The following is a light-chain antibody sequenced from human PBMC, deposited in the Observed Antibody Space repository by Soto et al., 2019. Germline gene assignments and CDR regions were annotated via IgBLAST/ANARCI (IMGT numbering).Light chain of an antibody. CDR2: CAS. Sequence: DIVMTQSPDSLAVSLGERATINCKSSQSVLYDTNNRNYLAWYQQKPGQPPKLLIYCASTRESGVPDRFSGSGSGTDFTFTISGLQAEDVAVYYCQQYFGSPLTFGGGTKVEIK. J-gene: IGKJ4*01. V-gene: IGKV4-1*01. CDR3: QQYFGSPLT. CDR1: QSVLYDTNNRNY.